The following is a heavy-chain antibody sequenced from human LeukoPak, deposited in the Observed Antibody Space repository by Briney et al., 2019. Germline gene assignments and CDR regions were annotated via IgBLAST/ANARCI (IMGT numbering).Heavy chain of an antibody. Sequence: GGSLRLSCAASGFTLSNAWMNWVRQAPGKGLEWVGLIKSKTNGETRDYAAPVKGRFTFSRDKSKNTLYLQMNSLRPEDSAVYFCASDPRDGGQNVWGKGTTVTVSS. D-gene: IGHD5-24*01. CDR2: IKSKTNGETR. CDR3: ASDPRDGGQNV. J-gene: IGHJ6*04. V-gene: IGHV3-15*01. CDR1: GFTLSNAW.